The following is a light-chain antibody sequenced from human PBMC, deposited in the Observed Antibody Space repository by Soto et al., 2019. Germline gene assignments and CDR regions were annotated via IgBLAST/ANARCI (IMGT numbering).Light chain of an antibody. Sequence: IVMTQSPLSLPVTPGEPAFISCMSSQSLLHSNGYNYLDWYQQKPGQPPKLLIYWASTRESGVPDRFSGSGSGTDFTLTISSLQAEDVAVYYCQQYYSTPWTFGQGTKVDIK. V-gene: IGKV4-1*01. CDR1: QSLLHSNGYNY. CDR2: WAS. CDR3: QQYYSTPWT. J-gene: IGKJ1*01.